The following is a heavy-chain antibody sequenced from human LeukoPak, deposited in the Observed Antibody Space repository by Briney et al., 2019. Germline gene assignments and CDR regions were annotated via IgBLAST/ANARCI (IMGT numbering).Heavy chain of an antibody. CDR1: GFTFSTYW. Sequence: TGGSLRLSCAASGFTFSTYWMCWVRQAPGKGLEWVANINQDGSEKNYVDSVKGRFTISRDNAKNSLYLQMNSLRTEDTALYYCAKAPTPTGFYMHFWGQGTLVTVSS. CDR3: AKAPTPTGFYMHF. CDR2: INQDGSEK. V-gene: IGHV3-7*05. J-gene: IGHJ4*02. D-gene: IGHD3-9*01.